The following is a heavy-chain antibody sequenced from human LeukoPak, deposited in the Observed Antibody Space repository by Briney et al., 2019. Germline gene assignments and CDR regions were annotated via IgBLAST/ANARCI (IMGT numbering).Heavy chain of an antibody. J-gene: IGHJ4*02. CDR1: GYTFTSYG. CDR2: ISAYNGNT. V-gene: IGHV1-18*01. CDR3: ARDPYYYDSSGYYD. D-gene: IGHD3-22*01. Sequence: ASVKVSCKXSGYTFTSYGISWVRQAPGQGLERMGWISAYNGNTNYSQKLQGRVTMTTDTSTSTAYMELSSLRSDATAVYYCARDPYYYDSSGYYDWGQGTLVTVSS.